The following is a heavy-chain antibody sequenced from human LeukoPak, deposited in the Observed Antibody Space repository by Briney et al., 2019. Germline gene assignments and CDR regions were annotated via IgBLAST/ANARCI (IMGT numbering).Heavy chain of an antibody. CDR2: IDSDGSST. J-gene: IGHJ4*02. V-gene: IGHV3-74*01. D-gene: IGHD1-26*01. CDR3: ARGPSGSYWEFDY. CDR1: GFTFSSYW. Sequence: PGGSLRLSCAASGFTFSSYWMYWVRQAPGKGLVWVSRIDSDGSSTIYADSVKGRFTISRDNAKNMLYVQMDSLRAEDTAVYYCARGPSGSYWEFDYWGQGTLVTVSS.